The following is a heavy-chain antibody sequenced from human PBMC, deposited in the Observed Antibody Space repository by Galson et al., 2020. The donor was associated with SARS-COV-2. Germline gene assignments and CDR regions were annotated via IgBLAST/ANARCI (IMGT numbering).Heavy chain of an antibody. V-gene: IGHV4-39*07. CDR1: GGPNRSSNYY. D-gene: IGHD6-19*01. CDR2: VLNSGTT. Sequence: SETLSLTCTVSGGPNRSSNYYWGWIRQPPGKDLEWIGSVLNSGTTHYSPSLQSRVTISVDTSKNQFSLNLNSVTAADTAMYYCARDATSSGWYNWFDPWGQGTLVTVSS. J-gene: IGHJ5*02. CDR3: ARDATSSGWYNWFDP.